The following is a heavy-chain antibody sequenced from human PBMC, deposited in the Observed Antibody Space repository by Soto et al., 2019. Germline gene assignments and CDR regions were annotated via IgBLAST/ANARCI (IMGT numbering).Heavy chain of an antibody. D-gene: IGHD6-19*01. CDR2: IYYSGST. V-gene: IGHV4-59*01. Sequence: PSDTLSLTCTASGGSISSYYWSWIRQPPGKGLEWIGYIYYSGSTNYNPSLKSRVTISVDTSKNQFSLKLSSVTAADTAVYYCARTAGYSSGWFDYWGQGTLVTVSS. CDR1: GGSISSYY. CDR3: ARTAGYSSGWFDY. J-gene: IGHJ4*02.